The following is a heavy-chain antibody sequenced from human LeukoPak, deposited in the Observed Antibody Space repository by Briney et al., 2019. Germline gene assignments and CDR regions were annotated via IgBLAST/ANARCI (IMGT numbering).Heavy chain of an antibody. V-gene: IGHV1-69*02. CDR2: IIPILGIA. CDR3: ARTLDGGASSGYPFDC. Sequence: GASVKVSCKASGGTFSSYTISWVRRAPGQGLEWMGRIIPILGIANYAQKFQGRVTITADKSTSTAYMELSSLRSEDTAVYYCARTLDGGASSGYPFDCWGQGTLVTVSS. CDR1: GGTFSSYT. J-gene: IGHJ4*02. D-gene: IGHD3-22*01.